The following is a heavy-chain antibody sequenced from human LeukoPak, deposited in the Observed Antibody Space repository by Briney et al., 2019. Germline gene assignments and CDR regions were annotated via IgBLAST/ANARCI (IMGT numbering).Heavy chain of an antibody. CDR2: IYPGDSDT. D-gene: IGHD5-24*01. J-gene: IGHJ5*02. CDR1: GYSFTSYR. Sequence: GESLKISCKGSGYSFTSYRIGWVRQKPGKGLEWMGIIYPGDSDTTYSPSFQGQVTIAVDKSISTAYLQWNSLKASDTAMYFCARVEMATGWFDPWGQGTLVTVSS. V-gene: IGHV5-51*01. CDR3: ARVEMATGWFDP.